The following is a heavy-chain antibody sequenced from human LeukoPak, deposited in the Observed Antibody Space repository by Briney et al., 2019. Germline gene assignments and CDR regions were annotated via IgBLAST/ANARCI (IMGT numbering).Heavy chain of an antibody. D-gene: IGHD6-13*01. Sequence: SVKVSCKASGGTFSSYAISWVRQAPRQGLEWMGGIIPIFGTANYAQKFQGRVTITTDESTSTAYMELSSLRSEDTAVYYCARVVAAAGENWFDPWGQGTLVTVSS. V-gene: IGHV1-69*05. CDR2: IIPIFGTA. CDR3: ARVVAAAGENWFDP. J-gene: IGHJ5*02. CDR1: GGTFSSYA.